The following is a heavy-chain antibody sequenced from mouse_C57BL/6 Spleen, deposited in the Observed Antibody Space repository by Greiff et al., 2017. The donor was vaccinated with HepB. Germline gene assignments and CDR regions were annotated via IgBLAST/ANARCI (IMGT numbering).Heavy chain of an antibody. V-gene: IGHV1-52*01. D-gene: IGHD1-1*01. CDR1: GYTFTSYW. Sequence: VQLQQPGAELVRPGSSVKLSCKASGYTFTSYWMHWVKQRPIQGLEWIGNIDPSDSETHYNQKFKDKATLTVDKSSSTAYMQLSSLTSEDSAVYYCLSVITTVPATGYFDVWGTGTTVTVSS. CDR3: LSVITTVPATGYFDV. J-gene: IGHJ1*03. CDR2: IDPSDSET.